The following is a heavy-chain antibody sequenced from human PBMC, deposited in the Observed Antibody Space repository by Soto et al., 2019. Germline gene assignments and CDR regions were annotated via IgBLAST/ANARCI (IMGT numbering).Heavy chain of an antibody. V-gene: IGHV1-8*01. CDR1: GYTFTSYD. J-gene: IGHJ3*02. CDR2: MNPNSGNT. Sequence: ASVKVSCKASGYTFTSYDINWVRQATGQGLEWMGWMNPNSGNTGYAQKFQGRVTMTRNTSISTAYMELSSLRSEGTAVYYCVITFGGVIAHDAFDMWGPGPMLTV. CDR3: VITFGGVIAHDAFDM. D-gene: IGHD3-16*02.